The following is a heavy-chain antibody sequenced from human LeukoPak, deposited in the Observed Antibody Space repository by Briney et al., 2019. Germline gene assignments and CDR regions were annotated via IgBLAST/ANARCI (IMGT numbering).Heavy chain of an antibody. CDR1: GYSIGSGYY. J-gene: IGHJ4*02. CDR3: ARSLPGAIGAADF. Sequence: SETLSLTCTVSGYSIGSGYYWGWIRQPPGKGLEWIGSIYHSGSTYYNPSLKSLVTISVDTSKNHFSLKVTSMTAADTGVYYCARSLPGAIGAADFWGQGTLVTVSS. V-gene: IGHV4-38-2*02. CDR2: IYHSGST. D-gene: IGHD3-3*01.